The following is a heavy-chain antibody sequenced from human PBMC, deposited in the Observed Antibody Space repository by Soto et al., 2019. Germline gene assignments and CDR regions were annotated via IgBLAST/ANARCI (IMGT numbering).Heavy chain of an antibody. Sequence: ASVKVSCKASGGTFSSYAISWVRQAPGQGLEWMGGIIPIFGTANYAQKFQGRVTITADESTSTAYMELSSLRSEDTAVYYCARGIYSERDQFEYWGQGTLVTVSS. CDR3: ARGIYSERDQFEY. CDR2: IIPIFGTA. CDR1: GGTFSSYA. D-gene: IGHD2-15*01. J-gene: IGHJ4*02. V-gene: IGHV1-69*13.